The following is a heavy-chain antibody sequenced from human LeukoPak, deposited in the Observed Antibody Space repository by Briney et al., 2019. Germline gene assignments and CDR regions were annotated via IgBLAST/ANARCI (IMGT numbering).Heavy chain of an antibody. Sequence: ASVKVSCKASGYTFTNHAINWVRRAPGQGLEYMGWIDTNTGNPSYAQAFTGRIVFSLDTSVSTAYLEIRSLKAEDSAVYFCARRSMVQHMDVWGKGTTVIVSS. CDR1: GYTFTNHA. J-gene: IGHJ6*03. D-gene: IGHD3-10*01. CDR3: ARRSMVQHMDV. V-gene: IGHV7-4-1*02. CDR2: IDTNTGNP.